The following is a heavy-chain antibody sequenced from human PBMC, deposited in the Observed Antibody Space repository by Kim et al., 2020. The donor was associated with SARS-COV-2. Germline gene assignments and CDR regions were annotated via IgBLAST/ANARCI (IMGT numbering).Heavy chain of an antibody. Sequence: ASVKVSCKASGYTFTSYGISWVRQAPGQGLEWMGWISAYNGNTNYAQKLQGRVTMTTDTSTSTAYMELRSLRSDDTAVYYCARHGHTIRRYYYYGMDVWGQGTTVTVSS. D-gene: IGHD1-1*01. CDR3: ARHGHTIRRYYYYGMDV. J-gene: IGHJ6*02. CDR2: ISAYNGNT. V-gene: IGHV1-18*04. CDR1: GYTFTSYG.